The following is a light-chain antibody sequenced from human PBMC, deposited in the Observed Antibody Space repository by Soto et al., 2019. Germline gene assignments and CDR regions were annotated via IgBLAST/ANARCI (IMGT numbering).Light chain of an antibody. V-gene: IGKV3-11*01. J-gene: IGKJ5*01. CDR2: DAS. Sequence: EIFLTQSPATLSLSPGERAPLSCRASQSVSSYLAWYQQKPGQAPRLLIYDASNRATGIPARFSGSGSGTDFTLTISRLEPEDFAVFYCQHYDSLPITFGQGTRLEIK. CDR3: QHYDSLPIT. CDR1: QSVSSY.